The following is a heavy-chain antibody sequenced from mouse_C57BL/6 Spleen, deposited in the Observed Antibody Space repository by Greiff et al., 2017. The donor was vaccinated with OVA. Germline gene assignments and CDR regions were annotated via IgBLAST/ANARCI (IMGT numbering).Heavy chain of an antibody. D-gene: IGHD2-1*01. CDR1: GYAFTNYL. CDR2: INPGSGGT. V-gene: IGHV1-54*01. CDR3: AREGDYGNSWFAY. Sequence: QVQLKESGAELVRPGTSVKVSCKASGYAFTNYLIEWVKQRPGQGLEWIGVINPGSGGTNYNEKFKGKATLTADKSSSTAYMQLSSLTSEDSAVYFCAREGDYGNSWFAYWGQGTLVTVSA. J-gene: IGHJ3*01.